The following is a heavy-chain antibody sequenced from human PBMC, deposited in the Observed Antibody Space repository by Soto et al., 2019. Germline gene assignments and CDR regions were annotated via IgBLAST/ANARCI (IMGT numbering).Heavy chain of an antibody. CDR1: RGSMSSSDW. CDR2: TYHSGNT. V-gene: IGHV4-4*02. Sequence: QLQESGPGLVEPSGTLSLTCAVSRGSMSSSDWWCWVRQAPGKGLEWIGETYHSGNTNYNPSLKSRVTLSVHNSKNQFSLTLTSVTAADTGVYYCATWGSTAFDIWGQGTMVTVSS. J-gene: IGHJ3*02. D-gene: IGHD3-16*01. CDR3: ATWGSTAFDI.